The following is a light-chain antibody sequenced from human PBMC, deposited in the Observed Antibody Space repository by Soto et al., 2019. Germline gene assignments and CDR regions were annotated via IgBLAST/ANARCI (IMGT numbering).Light chain of an antibody. V-gene: IGKV3-11*01. CDR2: QAS. J-gene: IGKJ1*01. CDR1: HYINTR. Sequence: ELVLTESSATLSSVPGDRVTLSCRASHYINTRLSWYQHRPGQAPRLLIYQASLRAAGIPARFSASGSGTDFTLTISDVQPEDFEIYYCHQRQSSPRTFGQGTKVDIK. CDR3: HQRQSSPRT.